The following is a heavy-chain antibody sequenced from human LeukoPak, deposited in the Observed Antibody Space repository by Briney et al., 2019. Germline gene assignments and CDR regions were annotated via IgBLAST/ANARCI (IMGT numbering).Heavy chain of an antibody. D-gene: IGHD3-22*01. CDR2: IYTSGST. CDR3: ARDSPRYDSSGYAILPNYYFDY. Sequence: PSETLSLTCTVSGGSISSGSYYWSWIRQPAGKGLEWIGRIYTSGSTNYNPSLKSRVTISVDTSKNQFSLNLSSVTAADTAVYYCARDSPRYDSSGYAILPNYYFDYWGQGTLVTVSS. J-gene: IGHJ4*02. V-gene: IGHV4-61*02. CDR1: GGSISSGSYY.